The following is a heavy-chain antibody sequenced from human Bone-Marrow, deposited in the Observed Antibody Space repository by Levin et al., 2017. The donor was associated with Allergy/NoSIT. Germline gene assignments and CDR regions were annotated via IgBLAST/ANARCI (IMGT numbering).Heavy chain of an antibody. J-gene: IGHJ4*02. CDR1: GFTFSNYW. CDR2: VNSDGRST. CDR3: VRRNYDTLTGYYQFDY. V-gene: IGHV3-74*01. Sequence: GESLKISCAASGFTFSNYWMHWVRQAPGKGLVWVSRVNSDGRSTSYADSVKGRFTISRDNAKNTLYLQMNSLRAEDTAVYYCVRRNYDTLTGYYQFDYWGQGTLVTVSS. D-gene: IGHD3-9*01.